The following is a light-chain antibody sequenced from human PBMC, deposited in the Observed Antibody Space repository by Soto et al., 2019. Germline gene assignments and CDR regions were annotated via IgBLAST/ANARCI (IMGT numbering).Light chain of an antibody. CDR2: QTS. J-gene: IGKJ1*01. CDR3: HQRQSWPRT. CDR1: QCINSR. V-gene: IGKV3-11*01. Sequence: EIVLTQSPATLSSFPGDRVTLSCRASQCINSRLAWYQHRPGQAPRLLIYQTSLRAAGIPARFSASGSGTDFTLTISDVQPEDFALYYCHQRQSWPRTFGQGTKV.